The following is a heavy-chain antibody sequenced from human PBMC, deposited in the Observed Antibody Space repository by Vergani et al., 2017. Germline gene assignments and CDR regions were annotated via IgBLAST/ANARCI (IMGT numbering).Heavy chain of an antibody. CDR1: GYTFTSYY. V-gene: IGHV1-46*03. CDR3: AIFPRLYGDNDAFDI. Sequence: QVQLVQSGAEVKKPGASVKVSCKASGYTFTSYYMHWVRQAPGQGLEWMGIINPSGGSTSYAQKFQGRVTMTRDTSTSTVYMELSSLRSEDTAVYYCAIFPRLYGDNDAFDIWGQGTMVTVSS. J-gene: IGHJ3*02. CDR2: INPSGGST. D-gene: IGHD4-17*01.